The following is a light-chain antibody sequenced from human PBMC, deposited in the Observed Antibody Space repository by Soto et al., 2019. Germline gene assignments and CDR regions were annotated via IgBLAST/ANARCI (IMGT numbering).Light chain of an antibody. CDR3: QQYGRSPMYT. V-gene: IGKV3-15*01. Sequence: ELVMTQSPATLSVSPGERATLSCRASQSVSSNLAWYQQKPGQAPRLLIYGASTRATGIPARFSGSGSGTEFSLTISSLQSEDFAVYYCQQYGRSPMYTFGQGTKLETK. CDR1: QSVSSN. J-gene: IGKJ2*01. CDR2: GAS.